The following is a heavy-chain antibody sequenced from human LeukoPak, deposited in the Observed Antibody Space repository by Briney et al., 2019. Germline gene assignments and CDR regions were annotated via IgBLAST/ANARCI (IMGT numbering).Heavy chain of an antibody. CDR1: GGSISSYY. CDR3: ARVMYYYDSSGYYALGTFDI. D-gene: IGHD3-22*01. Sequence: KPSETLSLTCTVSGGSISSYYWSWIRQPPGKGVEWIGYIYYSGSTNYNPSLKSRVTISVDTSKSQFSLKLSSVTAADTAVYYCARVMYYYDSSGYYALGTFDIWGQGTMVTVSS. J-gene: IGHJ3*02. V-gene: IGHV4-59*01. CDR2: IYYSGST.